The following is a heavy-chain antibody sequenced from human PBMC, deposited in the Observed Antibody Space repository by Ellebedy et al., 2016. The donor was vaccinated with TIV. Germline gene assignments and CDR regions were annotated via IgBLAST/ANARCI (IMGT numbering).Heavy chain of an antibody. CDR3: AARASAIVESDCFDS. J-gene: IGHJ4*02. D-gene: IGHD3-22*01. CDR1: GYRVTKYL. CDR2: IYPGDSST. Sequence: KVSXXASGYRVTKYLIGWVRQMPGKGLEWMGNIYPGDSSTTYSPSFQGQVTISADKSISTAYLQWTSLKASDSAVYYCAARASAIVESDCFDSWGQGSLVTVSS. V-gene: IGHV5-51*01.